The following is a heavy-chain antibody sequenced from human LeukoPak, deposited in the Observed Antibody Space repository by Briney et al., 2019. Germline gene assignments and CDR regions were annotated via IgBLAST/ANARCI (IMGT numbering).Heavy chain of an antibody. CDR2: ISSSGSTI. CDR3: ARVFLDWNYRWFDP. Sequence: PGGSLRLSCAASGFTFSSYAMSWVRQAPGKGLEWVSYISSSGSTIYYADSVKGRFTISRDNAKNSLYLQMNSLRAEDTAVYYCARVFLDWNYRWFDPWGQGTLVTVSS. J-gene: IGHJ5*02. D-gene: IGHD1-7*01. CDR1: GFTFSSYA. V-gene: IGHV3-48*03.